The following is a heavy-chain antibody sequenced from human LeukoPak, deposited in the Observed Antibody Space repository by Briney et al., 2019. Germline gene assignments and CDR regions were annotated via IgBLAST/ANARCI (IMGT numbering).Heavy chain of an antibody. J-gene: IGHJ4*02. CDR3: AKLAKYFYGAETFYFFEH. D-gene: IGHD3-10*01. CDR1: GFTFSSYW. Sequence: GGSLRLSCAASGFTFSSYWMSWVRQAQGKGLEWVANINQDGTEKYYVDSVKGRFTISRDNGKNSLYLQMNSLRVEDTAVYYCAKLAKYFYGAETFYFFEHWGQGTPVTASS. V-gene: IGHV3-7*01. CDR2: INQDGTEK.